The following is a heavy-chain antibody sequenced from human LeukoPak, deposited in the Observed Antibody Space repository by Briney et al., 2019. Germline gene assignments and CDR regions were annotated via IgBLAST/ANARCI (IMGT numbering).Heavy chain of an antibody. D-gene: IGHD6-13*01. CDR1: GFTFSSHS. CDR2: TSDDGSNK. CDR3: ARDQGVKQQLDAFDV. Sequence: GVSLRLSCAASGFTFSSHSMHWVRQAPGKGLERVAVTSDDGSNKYYSDSVKGRFTLSRDSSKNMLDLQMSSLRPEDTAVYYCARDQGVKQQLDAFDVWGQGTMVTVSS. V-gene: IGHV3-30*03. J-gene: IGHJ3*01.